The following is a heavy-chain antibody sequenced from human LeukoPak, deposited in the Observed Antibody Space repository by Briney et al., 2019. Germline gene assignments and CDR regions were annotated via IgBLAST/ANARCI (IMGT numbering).Heavy chain of an antibody. D-gene: IGHD5-18*01. CDR2: IYYSGSS. V-gene: IGHV4-39*01. CDR3: ARHVDTATDYFDY. CDR1: GGSISSSSYY. J-gene: IGHJ4*02. Sequence: SETLSLTCTVSGGSISSSSYYWGWIRQPPGKGLEWIGSIYYSGSSYYNPSLKSRVTISVHTSKNQFSLKLSSVPAADTAVYYCARHVDTATDYFDYWGQGTLVTVSS.